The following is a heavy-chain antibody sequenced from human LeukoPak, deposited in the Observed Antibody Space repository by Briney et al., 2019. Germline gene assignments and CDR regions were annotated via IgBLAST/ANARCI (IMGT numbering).Heavy chain of an antibody. V-gene: IGHV3-21*01. CDR2: ISSSSSYI. CDR1: GFTFSSYS. D-gene: IGHD3-22*01. Sequence: PGGSLRLSCAASGFTFSSYSMNWVRQAPGKGLEWVSSISSSSSYIYYADSVKGRFTISRDNAKNPLYLQMNSLRAEDTAVYYCASDRSSGSHHAFDIWGQGTMVTVSS. CDR3: ASDRSSGSHHAFDI. J-gene: IGHJ3*02.